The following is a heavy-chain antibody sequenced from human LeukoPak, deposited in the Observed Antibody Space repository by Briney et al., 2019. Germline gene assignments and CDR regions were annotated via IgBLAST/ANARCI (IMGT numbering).Heavy chain of an antibody. CDR1: GGSISSGTYY. CDR3: GRGGGVDYSFDY. J-gene: IGHJ4*02. V-gene: IGHV4-61*02. CDR2: IYTSGST. D-gene: IGHD4-11*01. Sequence: SETLSLTCTVSGGSISSGTYYWSWIRQPAGKGLEWIGRIYTSGSTNYNPSLKSRVTISVDTSKNQFSLKLSSVTAAAPAVNYWGRGGGVDYSFDYWGQGTLVTVSS.